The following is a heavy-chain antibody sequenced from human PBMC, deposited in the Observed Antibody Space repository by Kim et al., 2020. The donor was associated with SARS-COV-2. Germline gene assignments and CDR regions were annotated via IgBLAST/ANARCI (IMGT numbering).Heavy chain of an antibody. Sequence: SVKVSCKASGGTFSSYAISWVRQAPGQGLEWMGGIIPIFGTANYAQKFQGRVTITADESTSTAYMELSSLRSEDTAVYYCARGYYDILTGYYIILRFDLWGRGTLVTVSS. D-gene: IGHD3-9*01. V-gene: IGHV1-69*13. J-gene: IGHJ2*01. CDR2: IIPIFGTA. CDR1: GGTFSSYA. CDR3: ARGYYDILTGYYIILRFDL.